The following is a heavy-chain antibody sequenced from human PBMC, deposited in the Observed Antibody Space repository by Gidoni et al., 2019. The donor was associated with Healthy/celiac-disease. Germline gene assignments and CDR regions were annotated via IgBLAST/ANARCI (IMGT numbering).Heavy chain of an antibody. V-gene: IGHV3-7*04. Sequence: EVQLVASGGGLVQPGGSLRLSCAASGFTFSSYWMSWVRQAPGKGLEWVANIKQDGSKKYYVDAVKGRFTISRDNAKNSLYLQMNSLRAEDTAVYYCARDRGSDYDFWSGYPNYFDYWGQGTLVTVSS. CDR3: ARDRGSDYDFWSGYPNYFDY. J-gene: IGHJ4*02. CDR2: IKQDGSKK. CDR1: GFTFSSYW. D-gene: IGHD3-3*01.